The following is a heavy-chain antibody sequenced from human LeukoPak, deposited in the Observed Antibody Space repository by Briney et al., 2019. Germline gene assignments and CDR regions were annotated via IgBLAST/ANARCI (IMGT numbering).Heavy chain of an antibody. CDR1: GFTVSSSY. CDR2: IYSGGST. J-gene: IGHJ4*02. Sequence: GGSLRLSCAASGFTVSSSYMSWVRQAPGKGLEWVSVIYSGGSTYYADSVKGRFTISRDNSKNTLYLQMNSLRAEDTAVYYCVRDRLHYVEYEKTFDYWGQGTLVTVSS. D-gene: IGHD4-17*01. CDR3: VRDRLHYVEYEKTFDY. V-gene: IGHV3-66*01.